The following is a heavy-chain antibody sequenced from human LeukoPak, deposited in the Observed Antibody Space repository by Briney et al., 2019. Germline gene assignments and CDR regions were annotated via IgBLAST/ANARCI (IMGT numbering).Heavy chain of an antibody. CDR3: GRVVRCDDPYYYYYMDV. J-gene: IGHJ6*03. CDR1: GGSFSGCY. Sequence: SEPLSLTCAVYGGSFSGCYWSWIRHPRGKGLEWIGYIYYSGSTNYNPSRKSRVNISVDTSKKQISLKLSSATAADTAVYYCGRVVRCDDPYYYYYMDVWGKEATVTVSS. CDR2: IYYSGST. V-gene: IGHV4-59*01. D-gene: IGHD4-17*01.